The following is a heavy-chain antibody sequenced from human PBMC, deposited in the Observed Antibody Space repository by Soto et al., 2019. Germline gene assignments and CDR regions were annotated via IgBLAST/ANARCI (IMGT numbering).Heavy chain of an antibody. CDR2: IIPIFGTA. CDR1: GSTFSRYA. CDR3: ARANGLGSSGYRLDYRLAV. Sequence: GASVKVTCKASGSTFSRYAISWGLQAPGQRLEWMGGIIPIFGTANYAQKFQGRVTITADESTSTAYMELSSLRSEDTAVYYCARANGLGSSGYRLDYRLAVWGQGTTVTGSS. D-gene: IGHD3-22*01. V-gene: IGHV1-69*13. J-gene: IGHJ6*02.